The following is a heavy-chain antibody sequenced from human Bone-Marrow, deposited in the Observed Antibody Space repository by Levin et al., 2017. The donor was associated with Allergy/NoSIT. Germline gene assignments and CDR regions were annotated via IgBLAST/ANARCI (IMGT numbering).Heavy chain of an antibody. CDR3: AKDMEHYYDSSGLFDY. J-gene: IGHJ4*02. CDR2: ISWNSGSI. D-gene: IGHD3-22*01. Sequence: SLKISCAASGFTFDDYAMHWVRQAPGKGLEWVSGISWNSGSIGYADSVKGRFTISRDNAKNSLYLQMNSLRAEDTALYYCAKDMEHYYDSSGLFDYWGQGTLVTVSS. V-gene: IGHV3-9*01. CDR1: GFTFDDYA.